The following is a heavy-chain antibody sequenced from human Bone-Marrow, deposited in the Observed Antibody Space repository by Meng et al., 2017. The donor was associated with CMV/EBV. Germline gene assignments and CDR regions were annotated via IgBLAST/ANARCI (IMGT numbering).Heavy chain of an antibody. Sequence: GGSLRLSCAASGFTFSSYSMNWVRQAPGKGLEWVSSISSSSSYIYYADSVKGRFTISRDNAKNSLYLQMNSLRAEDTAVYYCARDDGSSSHYYYYGMDVWGQRTTVTVSS. CDR2: ISSSSSYI. D-gene: IGHD6-6*01. CDR3: ARDDGSSSHYYYYGMDV. J-gene: IGHJ6*02. CDR1: GFTFSSYS. V-gene: IGHV3-21*01.